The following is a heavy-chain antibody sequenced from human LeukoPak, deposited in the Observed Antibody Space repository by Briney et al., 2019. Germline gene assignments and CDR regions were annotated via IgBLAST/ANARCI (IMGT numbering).Heavy chain of an antibody. CDR2: VYYSGTI. V-gene: IGHV4-59*08. CDR1: GGAIDNYY. J-gene: IGHJ1*01. Sequence: SETLSLTCTVSGGAIDNYYWSWIRQPPGKGLEWIAYVYYSGTINYNPSLESRVTISVDTSKNQFSLRLTSVAAADTAVYHCARHGTAAGPFQLWGQGTLVTVSS. CDR3: ARHGTAAGPFQL. D-gene: IGHD2-21*02.